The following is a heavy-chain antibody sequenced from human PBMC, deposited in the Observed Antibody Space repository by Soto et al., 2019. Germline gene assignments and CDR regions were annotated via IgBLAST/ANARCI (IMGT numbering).Heavy chain of an antibody. J-gene: IGHJ6*03. CDR3: ARVLMVAATYYYYYMDV. CDR2: IYYSGST. Sequence: QVQLQESGPGLVKPSQTLSLTCTVSGGSISSGGYYWSWIRQHPGKGLEWIGYIYYSGSTYYNPSLQSRVTISVDTSKNQFSLKLSSVAAADTAVYYCARVLMVAATYYYYYMDVWGKGTTVTVSS. V-gene: IGHV4-31*03. CDR1: GGSISSGGYY. D-gene: IGHD2-15*01.